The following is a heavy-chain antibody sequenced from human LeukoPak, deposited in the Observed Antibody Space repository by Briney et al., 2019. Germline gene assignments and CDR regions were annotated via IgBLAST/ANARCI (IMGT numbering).Heavy chain of an antibody. Sequence: ASVKVSCKASGYTFTGYYMHWVRQAPGQGLEWMGWINTNTGNPTYAQGFTGRFVFSLDTSDNTAYLQISSLQAEDTAVYSCASFFCTSALCYYLDYWGQGTLVTVSS. CDR3: ASFFCTSALCYYLDY. CDR2: INTNTGNP. D-gene: IGHD2-8*01. CDR1: GYTFTGYY. V-gene: IGHV7-4-1*02. J-gene: IGHJ4*02.